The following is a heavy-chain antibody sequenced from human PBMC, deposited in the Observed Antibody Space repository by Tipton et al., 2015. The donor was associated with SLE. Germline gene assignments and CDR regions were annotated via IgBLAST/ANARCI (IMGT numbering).Heavy chain of an antibody. Sequence: SLRLSCAVSGFIFSTYAIHWVRQAPGKGLEWVASISYDGSNEYYADSVKGRFSISRDNSKNTLYLQMNSLRAEDTAVYYCVKDKQWHDAFDIWGQGTMVTVSS. J-gene: IGHJ3*02. D-gene: IGHD6-19*01. CDR2: ISYDGSNE. CDR1: GFIFSTYA. V-gene: IGHV3-30*04. CDR3: VKDKQWHDAFDI.